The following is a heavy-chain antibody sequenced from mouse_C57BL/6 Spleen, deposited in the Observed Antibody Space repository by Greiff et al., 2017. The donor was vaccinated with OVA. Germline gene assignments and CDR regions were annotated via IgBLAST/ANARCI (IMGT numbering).Heavy chain of an antibody. V-gene: IGHV5-16*01. J-gene: IGHJ1*03. Sequence: EVKLVESEGGLVQPGSSMKLSCTASGFTFSDYYMAWVRQVPEKGLEWVANINYDGSSTYYLDSLKSRFIISRDNAKNILYLQMSSLKSEYTATYYCARENSNGWYFDVWGTGTTVTVSS. CDR2: INYDGSST. D-gene: IGHD2-5*01. CDR3: ARENSNGWYFDV. CDR1: GFTFSDYY.